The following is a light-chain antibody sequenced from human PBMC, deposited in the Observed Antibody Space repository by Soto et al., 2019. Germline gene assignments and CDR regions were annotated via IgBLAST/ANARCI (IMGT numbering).Light chain of an antibody. J-gene: IGKJ4*01. Sequence: DVQMTQSPSSLSAFVGDRVTITCRASQGIAPYLAWFQQKPGKGPKLLIYATSTLQSGVPSRFSGSGSGTDFTLTINSLQPEDVGTYYCQTYNSAPLTFGGGTKVEIK. CDR1: QGIAPY. V-gene: IGKV1-27*01. CDR3: QTYNSAPLT. CDR2: ATS.